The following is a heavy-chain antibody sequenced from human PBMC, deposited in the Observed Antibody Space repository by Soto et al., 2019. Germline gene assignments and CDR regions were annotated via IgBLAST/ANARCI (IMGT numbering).Heavy chain of an antibody. V-gene: IGHV2-5*02. CDR1: GFSLSASGAG. CDR3: AHGTYGGSGYYWDS. J-gene: IGHJ4*02. D-gene: IGHD6-19*01. Sequence: ESGPTLVNPTETLTLTCSFSGFSLSASGAGVGWIRQPPGKALEWLALIYWDGGERYSPSLKSRLTVTKDTSINHVVLTLTNVDPGDTGTYYCAHGTYGGSGYYWDSWSQGTRVTVSS. CDR2: IYWDGGE.